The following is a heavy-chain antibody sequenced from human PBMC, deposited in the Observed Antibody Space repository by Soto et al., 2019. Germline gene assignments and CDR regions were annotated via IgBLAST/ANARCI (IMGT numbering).Heavy chain of an antibody. CDR1: GYTFGTHW. D-gene: IGHD3-9*01. CDR3: ARLELTGLDN. Sequence: PGESLKISCKGSGYTFGTHWISCLRQMPGKGLEWMGIIYPGDSDTRYSPSFQGQVTISADKSFSTAYLQWSSLKASDTAIYFCARLELTGLDNWGQGTPVTVSS. CDR2: IYPGDSDT. J-gene: IGHJ4*02. V-gene: IGHV5-51*01.